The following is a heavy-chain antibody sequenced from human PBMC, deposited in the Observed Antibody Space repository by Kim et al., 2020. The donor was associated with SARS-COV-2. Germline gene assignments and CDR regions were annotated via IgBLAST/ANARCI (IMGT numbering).Heavy chain of an antibody. CDR1: GFTFSSYG. Sequence: GGSLRLSCAASGFTFSSYGMHWVRQAPGKGLEWVAVISYDGSNKYYADSVKGRFTISRDNSKNTLYLQMNSLRAEDTAVYYCAREHVLLWFGELAYYFDYWGQGTLVTVSS. J-gene: IGHJ4*02. CDR3: AREHVLLWFGELAYYFDY. D-gene: IGHD3-10*01. V-gene: IGHV3-33*05. CDR2: ISYDGSNK.